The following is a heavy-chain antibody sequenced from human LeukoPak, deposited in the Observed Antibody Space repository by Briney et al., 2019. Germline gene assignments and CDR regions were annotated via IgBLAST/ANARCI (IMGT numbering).Heavy chain of an antibody. CDR1: GDSVSSNSAA. J-gene: IGHJ4*02. CDR2: TYYRSKWYN. Sequence: SQTLSLTCAISGDSVSSNSAAWNWIRQSPSRGLEWMGRTYYRSKWYNDYAVSVKSRITINPDTSKNQFSLQLNSVTPEDTAVYYCARDRNLYYDFWSGSNSFDYWGQGTLVTVSS. CDR3: ARDRNLYYDFWSGSNSFDY. D-gene: IGHD3-3*01. V-gene: IGHV6-1*01.